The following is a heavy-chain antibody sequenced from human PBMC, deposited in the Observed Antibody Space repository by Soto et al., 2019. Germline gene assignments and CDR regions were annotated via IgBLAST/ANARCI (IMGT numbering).Heavy chain of an antibody. CDR1: GGSISSSSYY. J-gene: IGHJ5*02. Sequence: QLQLQESGPGLVKPSETLSLTCTVSGGSISSSSYYWGWIRQPPGKGLEWIGSIYYSGSTYYNPSLKSRVTISVDTSKNQFSLKLSSVTAADTAVYYCASEGGYQLLAGWFDPWGQGTLVTVSS. V-gene: IGHV4-39*01. D-gene: IGHD2-2*01. CDR3: ASEGGYQLLAGWFDP. CDR2: IYYSGST.